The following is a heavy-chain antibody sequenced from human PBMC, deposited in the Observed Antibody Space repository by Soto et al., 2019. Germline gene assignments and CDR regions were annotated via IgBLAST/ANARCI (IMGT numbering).Heavy chain of an antibody. Sequence: PGESLKISCKGSGYSFTTYWIGWVRQMPGKGLEWMGIIYPGDSDTRYSPSFQGQVTISADKSISTAYLQWSSLKASDTAMYYCARSPNDICSGFTDSFYYYYGIDVWGQGTTVTVSS. J-gene: IGHJ6*02. CDR1: GYSFTTYW. V-gene: IGHV5-51*01. D-gene: IGHD3-3*01. CDR3: ARSPNDICSGFTDSFYYYYGIDV. CDR2: IYPGDSDT.